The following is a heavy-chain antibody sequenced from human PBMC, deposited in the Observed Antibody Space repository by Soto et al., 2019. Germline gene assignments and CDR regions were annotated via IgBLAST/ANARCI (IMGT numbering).Heavy chain of an antibody. V-gene: IGHV5-10-1*01. CDR3: ARYTAVAGTDYYYYGMDV. J-gene: IGHJ6*02. CDR2: IDPSDSYT. CDR1: GYIFTSYW. Sequence: HGESLKISCNGSGYIFTSYWISWVRQMPGKGLEWMGRIDPSDSYTNYSPSFQGHVTISADKSISTAYLQWSSLKASDTAMYYCARYTAVAGTDYYYYGMDVWGQGTTVTVSS. D-gene: IGHD6-19*01.